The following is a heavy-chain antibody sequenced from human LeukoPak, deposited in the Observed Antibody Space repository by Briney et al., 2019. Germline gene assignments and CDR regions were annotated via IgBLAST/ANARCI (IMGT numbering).Heavy chain of an antibody. Sequence: SETLSLTCTVSGGSINNYYWSWIRQPPGKGLEWIGYIYYSGGDMNYNPSLKSRVTISVDTSKNQFSLKLSSVTAADTAVYYCARESPPDIVVVPAAMATDYWGQGTLVTVSS. J-gene: IGHJ4*02. CDR2: IYYSGGDM. V-gene: IGHV4-4*08. CDR1: GGSINNYY. D-gene: IGHD2-2*01. CDR3: ARESPPDIVVVPAAMATDY.